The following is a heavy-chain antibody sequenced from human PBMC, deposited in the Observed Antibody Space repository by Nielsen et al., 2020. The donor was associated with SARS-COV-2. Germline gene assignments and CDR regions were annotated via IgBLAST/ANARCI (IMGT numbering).Heavy chain of an antibody. V-gene: IGHV4-30-2*01. Sequence: SETLSLTCAVSGASITSGDYSWSWIRQPPGKGPEWIGHIYQRGSTFHNPSLKSRVTMSVDTSRTQFSLKLTSVTAADTAVYFCVRGKPNYSDSSGFYYYFANWGQGTLVTVSS. CDR2: IYQRGST. CDR3: VRGKPNYSDSSGFYYYFAN. D-gene: IGHD3-22*01. J-gene: IGHJ4*02. CDR1: GASITSGDYS.